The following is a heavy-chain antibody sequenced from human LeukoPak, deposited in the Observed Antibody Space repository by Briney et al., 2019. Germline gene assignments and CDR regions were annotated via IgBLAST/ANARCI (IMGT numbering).Heavy chain of an antibody. CDR3: ATGAVSDAAALDY. CDR2: TKNKVNSYTT. V-gene: IGHV3-72*01. D-gene: IGHD2-2*01. J-gene: IGHJ4*02. Sequence: PGGSLRLSCAASGFTLSDHSMDWVRQAPGKGLEWVGRTKNKVNSYTTEYAASVKGRFTISRDDSKNSLYLQMNGLKIEDTAVYHCATGAVSDAAALDYWGQGTLVTVSS. CDR1: GFTLSDHS.